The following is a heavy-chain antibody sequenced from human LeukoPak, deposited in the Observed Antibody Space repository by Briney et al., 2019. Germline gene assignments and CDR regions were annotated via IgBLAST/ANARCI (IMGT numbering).Heavy chain of an antibody. CDR3: ATLPFRYSSGWYYFDY. CDR1: GFTFSSYA. D-gene: IGHD6-19*01. CDR2: ISGSVGST. Sequence: PGGSLRLSCAPSGFTFSSYAMSWVRPAPGKGLEWVSAISGSVGSTYYADSVKGRFFISRDNSKNTLYLQMNSLRAEDTAVYYCATLPFRYSSGWYYFDYWGQGTLVTVSS. V-gene: IGHV3-23*01. J-gene: IGHJ4*02.